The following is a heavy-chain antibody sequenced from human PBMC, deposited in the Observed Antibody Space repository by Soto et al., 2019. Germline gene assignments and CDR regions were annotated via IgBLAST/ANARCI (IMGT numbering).Heavy chain of an antibody. V-gene: IGHV3-7*01. D-gene: IGHD3-3*01. CDR2: IKQVGSEK. Sequence: EVQLVESGGGLVQPGGSLRLSCAASGFTFSSYWMSWVRQAPGKGLEWVANIKQVGSEKYYVDSVKGRFTISRDNAKNSLYLQMNSLRAEDTAVYYCARDSYYDFWSGYYPPSYYYYGMDVWGQGTTVTVSS. CDR1: GFTFSSYW. J-gene: IGHJ6*02. CDR3: ARDSYYDFWSGYYPPSYYYYGMDV.